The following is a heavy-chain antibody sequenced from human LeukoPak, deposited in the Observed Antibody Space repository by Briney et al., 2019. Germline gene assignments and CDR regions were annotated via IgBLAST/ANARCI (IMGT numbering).Heavy chain of an antibody. V-gene: IGHV3-11*04. CDR3: AKDWAYYYDNYGLDY. J-gene: IGHJ4*02. CDR2: ISSSGSTI. Sequence: NPGGSLRLSCAASGFTFSDYYTSWIRHAPGKGLEWVSYISSSGSTIDYADSVRGRFTISRDNAKNSLYLQMNSLRAEDTAVYYCAKDWAYYYDNYGLDYWGQGTLVTVSS. D-gene: IGHD3-22*01. CDR1: GFTFSDYY.